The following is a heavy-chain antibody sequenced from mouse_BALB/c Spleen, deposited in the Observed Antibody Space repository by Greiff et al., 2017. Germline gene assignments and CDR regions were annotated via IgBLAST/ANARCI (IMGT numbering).Heavy chain of an antibody. J-gene: IGHJ3*01. CDR2: ISYDGSN. CDR3: ARDPELRMAY. D-gene: IGHD4-1*01. CDR1: GYSITSGYY. V-gene: IGHV3-6*02. Sequence: EVQLQQSGPGLVKPSQSLSLTCSVTGYSITSGYYWNWIRQFPGNKLEWMGYISYDGSNNYNPSLKNRISITRDTSKNQFFLKLNSVTTEDTATYYCARDPELRMAYWGQGTLVTVSA.